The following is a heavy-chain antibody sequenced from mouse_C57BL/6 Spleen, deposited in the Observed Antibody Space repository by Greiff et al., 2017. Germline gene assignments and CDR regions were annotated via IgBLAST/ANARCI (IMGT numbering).Heavy chain of an antibody. CDR2: IHPNSGST. CDR1: GYTFTSYW. CDR3: ARDYYGSSSFAY. D-gene: IGHD1-1*01. V-gene: IGHV1-64*01. J-gene: IGHJ3*01. Sequence: QVQLQQPGAELVKPGASVKLSCKASGYTFTSYWMHWVKQRPGQGLEWIGMIHPNSGSTNYNEKFKSKDTLTVDKSSSTAYMQLSSLTSEDSAVYYCARDYYGSSSFAYWGQGTLVTVSA.